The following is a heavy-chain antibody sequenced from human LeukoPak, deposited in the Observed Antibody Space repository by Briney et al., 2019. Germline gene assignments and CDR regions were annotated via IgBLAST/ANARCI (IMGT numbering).Heavy chain of an antibody. CDR1: GFTFSDYY. Sequence: GGSLRLSCAASGFTFSDYYMSWIRQAPGKGLEWVSAISGSGGSTYYADSVKGRFTISRDNSKNTLYLQMNSLRAEDTAVYYCAKDVLRFLEWLPRYFDYWGQGTLVTVSS. V-gene: IGHV3-23*01. D-gene: IGHD3-3*01. CDR2: ISGSGGST. J-gene: IGHJ4*02. CDR3: AKDVLRFLEWLPRYFDY.